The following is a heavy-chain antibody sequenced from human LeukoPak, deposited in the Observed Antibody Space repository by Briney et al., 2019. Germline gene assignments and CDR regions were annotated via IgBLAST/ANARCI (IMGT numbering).Heavy chain of an antibody. D-gene: IGHD3-10*01. CDR3: VRQTYGSGSYYNLDC. CDR1: GGPISSSTHY. Sequence: SETLSLTCTVSGGPISSSTHYWGWIRQPPGKGLEWIGTIYYSGSTYYNPPLKSRATISVDTSKNQFSLKLGSVTAADTAVYYCVRQTYGSGSYYNLDCWGQGTLVTVSS. CDR2: IYYSGST. V-gene: IGHV4-39*01. J-gene: IGHJ4*02.